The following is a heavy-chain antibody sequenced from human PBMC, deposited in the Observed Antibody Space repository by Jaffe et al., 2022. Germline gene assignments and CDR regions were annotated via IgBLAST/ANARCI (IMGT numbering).Heavy chain of an antibody. CDR3: AHSAAWGRVGYYYDSSGYRPPYYFDY. CDR1: GFSLSTSGVG. V-gene: IGHV2-5*02. D-gene: IGHD3-22*01. CDR2: IYWDDDK. J-gene: IGHJ4*02. Sequence: QITLKESGPTLVKPTQTLTLTCTFSGFSLSTSGVGVGWIRQPPGKALEWLALIYWDDDKRYSPSLKSRLTITKDTSKNQVVLTMTNMDPVDTATYYCAHSAAWGRVGYYYDSSGYRPPYYFDYWGQGTLVTVSS.